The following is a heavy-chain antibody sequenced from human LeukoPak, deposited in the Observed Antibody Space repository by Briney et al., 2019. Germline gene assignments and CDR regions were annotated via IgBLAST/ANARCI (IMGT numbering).Heavy chain of an antibody. CDR2: ISAYNGNT. V-gene: IGHV1-18*01. J-gene: IGHJ3*02. D-gene: IGHD7-27*01. Sequence: ASVKLSCKASGYTFTSYGISWVRRAPGQGLEWMGCISAYNGNTNYAQKFQGRVTMTTDTSTSTAYMELRSLRSDDPAVYYGANSGDLDAFDIWGEGTMVTVSS. CDR1: GYTFTSYG. CDR3: ANSGDLDAFDI.